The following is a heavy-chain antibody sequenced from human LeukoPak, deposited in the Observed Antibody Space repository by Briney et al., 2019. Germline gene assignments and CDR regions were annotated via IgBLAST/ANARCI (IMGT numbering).Heavy chain of an antibody. J-gene: IGHJ4*02. V-gene: IGHV3-30*02. CDR2: IRSDGSNK. CDR3: AKDIGSYYDY. CDR1: GFTLRSYV. Sequence: GGSLRLSCVASGFTLRSYVMNWVRQAPGKGLEWMAFIRSDGSNKYYADSVKGRFTISRDNSKNTLYLEMNSLRAEDTAVYYCAKDIGSYYDYWGQGILVTVSS. D-gene: IGHD3-10*01.